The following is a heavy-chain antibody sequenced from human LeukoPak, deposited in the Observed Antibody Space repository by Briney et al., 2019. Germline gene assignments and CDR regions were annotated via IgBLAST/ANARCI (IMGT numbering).Heavy chain of an antibody. J-gene: IGHJ4*02. Sequence: GGSLRLSCAASGFTFSSYSMNWVRQAPGKGLEWVSSISSSSSYIYYADSVKGRFTISRDNSKNTLYLQMNSLRAEDTAVYYCAKDSSGWSSQYFDYWGQGTLVTVSS. V-gene: IGHV3-21*04. CDR1: GFTFSSYS. CDR3: AKDSSGWSSQYFDY. D-gene: IGHD6-19*01. CDR2: ISSSSSYI.